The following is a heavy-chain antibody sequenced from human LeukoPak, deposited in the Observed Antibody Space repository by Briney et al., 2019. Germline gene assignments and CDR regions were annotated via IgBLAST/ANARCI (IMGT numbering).Heavy chain of an antibody. Sequence: ASVKVSCKASGYTFTIYDISWVRQATGQGLEWMGWVNPNSGTTGYAQKFQGRVTMTRDTSISTAYMELSRLRSDDTAVYYCARAYCGGDCYGDYWGQGTLVTVSS. V-gene: IGHV1-8*01. CDR1: GYTFTIYD. CDR2: VNPNSGTT. J-gene: IGHJ4*02. D-gene: IGHD2-21*01. CDR3: ARAYCGGDCYGDY.